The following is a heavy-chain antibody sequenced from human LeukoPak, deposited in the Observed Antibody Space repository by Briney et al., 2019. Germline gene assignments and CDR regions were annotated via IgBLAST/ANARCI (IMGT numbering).Heavy chain of an antibody. CDR3: AKDRCSNGIGCYYYYMEV. V-gene: IGHV3-30*02. Sequence: GGSLRLSCAASAFTFSSYGMHWVRQAPGKGLEWVAYIQYDRTNEQYAHSVKGRFRISRDNSNNILYLQMNSLRTEDTAVYYCAKDRCSNGIGCYYYYMEVWGKGTTVTVSS. CDR2: IQYDRTNE. J-gene: IGHJ6*03. CDR1: AFTFSSYG. D-gene: IGHD2-8*01.